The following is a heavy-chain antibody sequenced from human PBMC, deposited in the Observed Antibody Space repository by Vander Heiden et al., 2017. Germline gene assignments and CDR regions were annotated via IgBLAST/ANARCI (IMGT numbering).Heavy chain of an antibody. CDR2: IYHSGIT. CDR3: ERALYAHVLSGRPGRPSAEFDY. J-gene: IGHJ4*02. V-gene: IGHV4-38-2*01. Sequence: QVQLQETGPGLVKPSETLSLTCAVSGYSISSGYYWGWIRTPPGKGLEWIGSIYHSGITYYNPSLKSRVTIAGDTSKNQFSLKLSSGTGADTDVYYCERALYAHVLSGRPGRPSAEFDYWVQGNLVTVS. CDR1: GYSISSGYY. D-gene: IGHD2-8*01.